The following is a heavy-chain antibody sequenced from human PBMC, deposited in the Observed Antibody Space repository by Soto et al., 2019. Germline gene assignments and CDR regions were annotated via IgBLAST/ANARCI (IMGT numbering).Heavy chain of an antibody. CDR1: GFPFSNYA. Sequence: QVPLVESGGGVVQPGRSLRLSCAASGFPFSNYAMHWVRQAPGKGLEWVALMSYDGSNERYTNSVRGRFTISRDNSENTPHLQMNSLLTDATAVYYCARDHGVGPQAGFHSWGQRTLVILSS. CDR3: ARDHGVGPQAGFHS. V-gene: IGHV3-30-3*01. J-gene: IGHJ1*01. D-gene: IGHD1-26*01. CDR2: MSYDGSNE.